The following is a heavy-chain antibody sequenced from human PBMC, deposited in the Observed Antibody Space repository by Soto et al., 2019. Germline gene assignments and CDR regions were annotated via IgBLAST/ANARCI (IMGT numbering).Heavy chain of an antibody. CDR2: MNPNRTNT. CDR1: GYTFTTYD. CDR3: VRGGFLSHDHVIIAPATLGFDP. Sequence: ASVKVSCKASGYTFTTYDINWVRQAPGQGLEWMGWMNPNRTNTGYAEKFQGRVTMTRDTSISTAYMELSSLRYDDTAVYYCVRGGFLSHDHVIIAPATLGFDPWGQGTLVAVSS. V-gene: IGHV1-8*01. J-gene: IGHJ5*02. D-gene: IGHD2-2*01.